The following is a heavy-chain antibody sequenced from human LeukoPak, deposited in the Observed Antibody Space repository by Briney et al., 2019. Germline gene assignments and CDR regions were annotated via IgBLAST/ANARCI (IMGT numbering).Heavy chain of an antibody. D-gene: IGHD2-15*01. CDR3: AKWGCSGGSCYPFGY. CDR2: ISGSRNST. V-gene: IGHV3-23*01. Sequence: PGGSLRLSCAASGFTFSSYAMSWVRQAPGKGLEWVSAISGSRNSTYYADSVKGRFTISRDNSKNTVYLQMNSLRGEDTAVYYCAKWGCSGGSCYPFGYWGQGTLVTVSS. J-gene: IGHJ4*02. CDR1: GFTFSSYA.